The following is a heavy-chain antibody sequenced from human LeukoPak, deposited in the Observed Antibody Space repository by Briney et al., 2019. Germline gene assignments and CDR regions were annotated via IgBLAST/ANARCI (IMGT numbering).Heavy chain of an antibody. V-gene: IGHV7-4-1*02. Sequence: ASVKVSCKASGYTFTNQAINRLRQAPGQRLEWMGWINTKNGDPTYAQGFTVRFVFSLDTSVSTAYLQISSLKAEDTAVYYCARDRDPHYYDSSGFSDYWGQGTLVTVSS. D-gene: IGHD3-22*01. CDR3: ARDRDPHYYDSSGFSDY. J-gene: IGHJ4*02. CDR1: GYTFTNQA. CDR2: INTKNGDP.